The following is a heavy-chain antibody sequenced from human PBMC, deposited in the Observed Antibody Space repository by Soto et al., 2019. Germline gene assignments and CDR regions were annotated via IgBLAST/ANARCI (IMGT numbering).Heavy chain of an antibody. CDR3: ATTGPY. V-gene: IGHV3-33*01. Sequence: GGSLRLSCAASGFTFSSYGMHWVRQAPGKGLEWVAVIWFDGGNKFYADSVKGRFTISRDNSKNTVSLQMNSLRDEDSAAYYCATTGPYWGQGTLVTGSS. CDR1: GFTFSSYG. CDR2: IWFDGGNK. J-gene: IGHJ4*02.